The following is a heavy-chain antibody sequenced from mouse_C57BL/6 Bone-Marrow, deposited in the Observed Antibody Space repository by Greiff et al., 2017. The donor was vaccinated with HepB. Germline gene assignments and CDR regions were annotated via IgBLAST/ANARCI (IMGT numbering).Heavy chain of an antibody. CDR3: AIGMYYYGSSYWYFDV. V-gene: IGHV1-74*01. CDR2: IHPSDSDT. D-gene: IGHD1-1*01. Sequence: QVQLQQPGAELVKPGASVKVSCKASGYTFTSYWMHWVKQRPGQGLEWIGRIHPSDSDTNYNQKFKGKATLTVDKSSSTAYMQLSSLTSEDSAVYYCAIGMYYYGSSYWYFDVWGTGTTVTVSS. CDR1: GYTFTSYW. J-gene: IGHJ1*03.